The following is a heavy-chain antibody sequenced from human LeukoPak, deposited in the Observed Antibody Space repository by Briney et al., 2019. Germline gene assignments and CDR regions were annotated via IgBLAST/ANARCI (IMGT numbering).Heavy chain of an antibody. CDR2: TSYDGSNK. CDR3: AKGDIVVVPAIFDY. D-gene: IGHD2-2*01. V-gene: IGHV3-30*18. Sequence: HPGGSLRLSCAASGFTFSSYGMHWVRQAPGKGLEWVAVTSYDGSNKYYADSVKGRFTISRDNSKNTLYLQMNSLRAEDTAVYYCAKGDIVVVPAIFDYWGQGTLVTVSS. CDR1: GFTFSSYG. J-gene: IGHJ4*02.